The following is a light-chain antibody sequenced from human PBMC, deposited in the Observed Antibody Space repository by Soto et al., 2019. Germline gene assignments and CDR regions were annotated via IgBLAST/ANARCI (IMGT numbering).Light chain of an antibody. Sequence: AIPLTQSPSSLSASVRDRVTITCRASQGIYSDLAWYQQKPGKAPQLLIYDASSLQSGAPSRFSGSGSGTDFTLTISSLQPEDFATYYCQQFYSYPFTFGPGTKVDIK. CDR3: QQFYSYPFT. V-gene: IGKV1-13*02. CDR2: DAS. CDR1: QGIYSD. J-gene: IGKJ3*01.